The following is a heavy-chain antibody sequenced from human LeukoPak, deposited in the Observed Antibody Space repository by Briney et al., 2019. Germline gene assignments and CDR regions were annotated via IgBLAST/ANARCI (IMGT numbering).Heavy chain of an antibody. CDR1: GYTFTSYY. CDR3: ARLLPDYYDSSGYLIAFGI. V-gene: IGHV1-2*02. J-gene: IGHJ3*02. CDR2: INPNSGGT. D-gene: IGHD3-22*01. Sequence: ASVKVSCKASGYTFTSYYMHWVRQAPGQGLEWMGWINPNSGGTNYAQKFQGRVTMTRDTSISTAYMELSRLRSDDTAVYYCARLLPDYYDSSGYLIAFGIWGQGTMVTVSS.